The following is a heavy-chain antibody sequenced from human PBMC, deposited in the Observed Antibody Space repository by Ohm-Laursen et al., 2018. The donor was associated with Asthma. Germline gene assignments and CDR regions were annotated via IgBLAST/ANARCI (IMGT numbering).Heavy chain of an antibody. CDR3: ARKAGSCITSTCYSMDY. Sequence: ASVKVSCKALGGTFSTSVIGWVRQAPGQGLEWVGGVNSVFGTTTYAQRFQGRVTISADESTSTVYMELSSLRSEDTAVYYCARKAGSCITSTCYSMDYWGPGTQVTVSS. CDR1: GGTFSTSV. CDR2: VNSVFGTT. D-gene: IGHD2-15*01. J-gene: IGHJ4*02. V-gene: IGHV1-69*13.